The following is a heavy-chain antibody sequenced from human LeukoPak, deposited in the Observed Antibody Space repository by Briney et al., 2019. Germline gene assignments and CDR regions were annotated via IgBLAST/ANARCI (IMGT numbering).Heavy chain of an antibody. CDR1: GFTLSGFG. V-gene: IGHV3-48*01. J-gene: IGHJ6*03. CDR3: ARIYCGGDCRGYYYHYYMDV. Sequence: GGSLRLSCAASGFTLSGFGMNWVRQAPGKGLEWVSYISSSTTIIYYADSVKGRFIISRDNAKNSLYLQMNSLRAEDTAVYYCARIYCGGDCRGYYYHYYMDVWGKGTTVTISS. D-gene: IGHD2-21*02. CDR2: ISSSTTII.